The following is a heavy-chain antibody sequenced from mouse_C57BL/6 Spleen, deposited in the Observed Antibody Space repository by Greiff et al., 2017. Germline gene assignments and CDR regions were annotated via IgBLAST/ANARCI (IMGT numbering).Heavy chain of an antibody. Sequence: VQLKQSGAELVKPGASVKLSCTASGFNIKDYYMHWVKQRTEQGLEWIGRLDPEDGETKYAPKFQGKATITADTSSNTAYLQLSSLTSEDTAVYYCATMITTDWYFDVWGTGTTVTVSS. D-gene: IGHD2-4*01. CDR2: LDPEDGET. J-gene: IGHJ1*03. V-gene: IGHV14-2*01. CDR1: GFNIKDYY. CDR3: ATMITTDWYFDV.